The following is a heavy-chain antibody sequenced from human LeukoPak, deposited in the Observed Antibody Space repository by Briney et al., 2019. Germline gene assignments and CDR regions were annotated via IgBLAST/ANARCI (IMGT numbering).Heavy chain of an antibody. V-gene: IGHV4-59*01. CDR3: ASGPFEDYFDY. Sequence: PSETLSLTCAVSGGSISSYYWSWIRQPPGKGLEWIGYIYYSGSTNYNPSLKSRVTISVDTSKNQFSLKLSSVTAADTAVYYCASGPFEDYFDYWGQGTLVTVSS. J-gene: IGHJ4*02. CDR1: GGSISSYY. CDR2: IYYSGST.